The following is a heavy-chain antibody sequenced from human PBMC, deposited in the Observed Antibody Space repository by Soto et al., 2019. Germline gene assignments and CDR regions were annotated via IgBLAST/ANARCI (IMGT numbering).Heavy chain of an antibody. Sequence: EVQLVESGGELVQRGGSLRLSCAASGFPFSSYWKHWVRHTPGTGLDWVARISGNGATTYYAYSVTGRFTVSRDNAKNTLPLQISGVRAEDTAVYYCAREYYGLLTGYYTDYWGQGTLVSVSS. CDR2: ISGNGATT. V-gene: IGHV3-74*01. CDR1: GFPFSSYW. D-gene: IGHD3-9*01. CDR3: AREYYGLLTGYYTDY. J-gene: IGHJ4*02.